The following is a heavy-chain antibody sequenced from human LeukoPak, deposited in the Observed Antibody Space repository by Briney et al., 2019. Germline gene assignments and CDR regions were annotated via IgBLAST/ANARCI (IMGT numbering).Heavy chain of an antibody. CDR3: AKDLIWFGEFTFDY. CDR2: ISGSGDTT. J-gene: IGHJ4*02. V-gene: IGHV3-23*01. CDR1: GFTYICLA. Sequence: SQRLRWAAWGFTYICLAVRWVRQAPGKGLEWVSSISGSGDTTYYADSVKGRFTISRDNSKNTLYLQMNCLRAEDTAVYYCAKDLIWFGEFTFDYWGQGTLVTVSS. D-gene: IGHD3-10*01.